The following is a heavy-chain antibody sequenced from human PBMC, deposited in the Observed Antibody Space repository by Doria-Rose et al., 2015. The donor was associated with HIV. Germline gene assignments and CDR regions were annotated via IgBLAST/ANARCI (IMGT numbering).Heavy chain of an antibody. D-gene: IGHD6-13*01. CDR3: ARIKSSWWYRKYYFDF. CDR1: GVSLSSPGMG. CDR2: IFPDDER. V-gene: IGHV2-26*01. Sequence: QESGPVLVKPTETLTLTCTVSGVSLSSPGMGVSWIRQPPGKALEWLANIFPDDERSYKTSLKSRLTISRGASKSQVVLTMTDMDPVDTATYYCARIKSSWWYRKYYFDFWGQGTLVIVSA. J-gene: IGHJ4*02.